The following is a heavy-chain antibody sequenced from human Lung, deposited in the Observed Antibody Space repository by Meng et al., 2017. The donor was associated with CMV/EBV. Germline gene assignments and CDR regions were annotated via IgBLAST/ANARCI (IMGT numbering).Heavy chain of an antibody. Sequence: GGSLRLXCAASGFTFSDAWMTWVRQPPGKGLEWLGRIKSDTGGGTTDYAAPLKGRFTISRDDSKNTLFLQMNSLKTEDTAMYYCTTDTSGGYSYDIWAQG. CDR2: IKSDTGGGTT. CDR1: GFTFSDAW. D-gene: IGHD3-10*01. CDR3: TTDTSGGYSYDI. J-gene: IGHJ3*02. V-gene: IGHV3-15*01.